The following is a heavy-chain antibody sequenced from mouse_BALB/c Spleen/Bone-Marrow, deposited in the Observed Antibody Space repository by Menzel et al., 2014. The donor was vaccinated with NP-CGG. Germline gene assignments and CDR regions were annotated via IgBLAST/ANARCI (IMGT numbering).Heavy chain of an antibody. Sequence: VHLVESGPELVRPGVSVKISCKGSGYTLTDYAMHWVKQSHAKSLEWIGVISTYSGNTNYNQKFKGKATMTVDKSSSAAYMELARLTSEDSAIYYCARGDYGNWNYAMDYWGQGTSVTVSS. V-gene: IGHV1-67*01. CDR1: GYTLTDYA. J-gene: IGHJ4*01. CDR2: ISTYSGNT. D-gene: IGHD2-1*01. CDR3: ARGDYGNWNYAMDY.